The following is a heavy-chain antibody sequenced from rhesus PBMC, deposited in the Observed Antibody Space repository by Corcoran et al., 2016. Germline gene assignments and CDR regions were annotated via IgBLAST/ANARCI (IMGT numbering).Heavy chain of an antibody. D-gene: IGHD5-36*01. Sequence: QVQLQESGPGVVKPSETPSLTCAVSGYSISSGYDWSRIRQPPGKGPEWVGYIYGSRGSTNHNPSLKNRVTISIDTSKNQFSLKLSSVTAANTAVYYCARDRGYSYGPLDYWGQGVLVTVSS. J-gene: IGHJ4*01. V-gene: IGHV4-76*01. CDR3: ARDRGYSYGPLDY. CDR1: GYSISSGYD. CDR2: IYGSRGST.